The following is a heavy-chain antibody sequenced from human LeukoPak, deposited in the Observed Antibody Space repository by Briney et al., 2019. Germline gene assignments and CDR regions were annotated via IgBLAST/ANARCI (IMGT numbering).Heavy chain of an antibody. CDR3: TRGGVDY. V-gene: IGHV3-74*01. Sequence: PGGSLRLSCAASGFTFSSYWMHWVRQAPGKGLVWVSRINSDGTTTTYADSVKGRFTISRDNAKNTLYLQMNSLGAEDTAVYYCTRGGVDYWGQGTLVTVSS. CDR2: INSDGTTT. CDR1: GFTFSSYW. J-gene: IGHJ4*02.